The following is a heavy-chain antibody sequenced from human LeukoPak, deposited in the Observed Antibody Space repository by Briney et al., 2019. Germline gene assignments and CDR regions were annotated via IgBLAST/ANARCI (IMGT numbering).Heavy chain of an antibody. D-gene: IGHD3-3*01. J-gene: IGHJ4*02. CDR1: GFTFSSYA. CDR2: IKQDGSEK. CDR3: ARSGGPYYDFWSGYSTDY. Sequence: GGSLRLSCAASGFTFSSYAMSWVRQAPGKGLEWVANIKQDGSEKYYVDSVKGRFTISGDNAKNSLYLQMNSLRAEDTAVYYCARSGGPYYDFWSGYSTDYWGQGTLVTVSS. V-gene: IGHV3-7*01.